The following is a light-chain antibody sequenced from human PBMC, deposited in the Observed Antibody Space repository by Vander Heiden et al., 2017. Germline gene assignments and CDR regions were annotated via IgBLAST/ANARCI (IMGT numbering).Light chain of an antibody. J-gene: IGKJ4*01. Sequence: IVMAQSPPPLPVTPGWPASISCRSSQSLLHGNGYNYLDWYLQKPGQSPQLLIHLSSNRASGVPDRFSGSGSGTDFTLKISRVEAEDVGVYYCMQSLQAPVTFGGGTKVEIK. CDR2: LSS. CDR1: QSLLHGNGYNY. V-gene: IGKV2-28*01. CDR3: MQSLQAPVT.